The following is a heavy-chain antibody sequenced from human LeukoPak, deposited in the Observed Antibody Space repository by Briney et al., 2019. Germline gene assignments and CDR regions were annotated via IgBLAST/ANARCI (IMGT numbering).Heavy chain of an antibody. J-gene: IGHJ4*02. CDR1: GFTFSSYS. D-gene: IGHD3-22*01. CDR2: ISSSSSTI. V-gene: IGHV3-48*01. CDR3: AKDMVEGSGYYYPTPFDY. Sequence: GGSLRLSCAASGFTFSSYSMNWVRQAPGKGLEWVSSISSSSSTIHHADSVKGRFTISRDNAKKTLYLQMNSLRTEDTAVYYCAKDMVEGSGYYYPTPFDYWGQGTLVTVSS.